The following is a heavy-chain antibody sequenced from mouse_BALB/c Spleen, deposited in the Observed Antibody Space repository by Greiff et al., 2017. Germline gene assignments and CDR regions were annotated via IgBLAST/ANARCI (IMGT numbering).Heavy chain of an antibody. D-gene: IGHD1-1*01. Sequence: QVQLQQSGPGLVAPSQSLSITCTVSGFSLTDYGVSWIRQPPGKGLEWLGVIWGGGSTYYNSALKSRLSISKDNSKSQVFLKMNSLQTDDTAMYYCAKEGRGSSYWYFDVWGAGTTVTVSS. J-gene: IGHJ1*01. CDR1: GFSLTDYG. CDR2: IWGGGST. V-gene: IGHV2-6-5*01. CDR3: AKEGRGSSYWYFDV.